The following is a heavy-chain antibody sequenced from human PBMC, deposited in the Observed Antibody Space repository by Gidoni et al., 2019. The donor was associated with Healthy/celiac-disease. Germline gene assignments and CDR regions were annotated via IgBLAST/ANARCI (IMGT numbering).Heavy chain of an antibody. V-gene: IGHV4-30-4*01. CDR1: GDSISSGDYY. J-gene: IGHJ4*02. D-gene: IGHD2-15*01. CDR2: IYYMGST. Sequence: QVQLQESGPGLVKPSKTLSLTCTVSGDSISSGDYYWRWIRQPPGKGLELIGYIYYMGSTYYTPSLTSRVTISVDTSKNQFYLKLSSVTAADTAVYYCARGLGYCSGGSCLPDYWGQGTLVTVSS. CDR3: ARGLGYCSGGSCLPDY.